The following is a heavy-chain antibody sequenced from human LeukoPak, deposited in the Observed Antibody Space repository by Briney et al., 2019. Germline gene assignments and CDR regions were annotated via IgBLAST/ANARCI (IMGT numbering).Heavy chain of an antibody. D-gene: IGHD3-10*01. J-gene: IGHJ6*03. Sequence: ASVKVSCKASGYTFTKYGITWVRQAPGQGLEWMGWISTYNGNTNYAQKLQGRVTITADESTSTAYMELSSLRSEDTAVYYCARGDNYGSGSYYNYDYYYYMDVWGKGATVTVSS. CDR3: ARGDNYGSGSYYNYDYYYYMDV. CDR1: GYTFTKYG. V-gene: IGHV1-18*01. CDR2: ISTYNGNT.